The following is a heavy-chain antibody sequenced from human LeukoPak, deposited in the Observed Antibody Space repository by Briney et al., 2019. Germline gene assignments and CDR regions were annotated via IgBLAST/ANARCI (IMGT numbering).Heavy chain of an antibody. CDR1: GFTFNTYS. Sequence: GGSLRLSCVASGFTFNTYSMHWVRQAPGKGLDWVAVLSFDGDEKHYADSVKGRSTISRDNSENTLYLQMGSLRAEDMAVYYCARGGAASPLDYWGQGTLVTVSS. V-gene: IGHV3-30*14. CDR3: ARGGAASPLDY. J-gene: IGHJ4*02. D-gene: IGHD1-26*01. CDR2: LSFDGDEK.